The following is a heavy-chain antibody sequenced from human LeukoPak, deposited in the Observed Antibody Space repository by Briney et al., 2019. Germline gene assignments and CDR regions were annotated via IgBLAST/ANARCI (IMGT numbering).Heavy chain of an antibody. CDR2: ITSNSNYI. V-gene: IGHV3-21*01. J-gene: IGHJ6*04. CDR3: AELGITMIGGV. Sequence: GGSLRLSCTASRFTFKTYTMNWVRQAPGKGLEWISSITSNSNYIFYADSLKGRFTISRDNAKNALYLQMNSLRAEDTAVYYCAELGITMIGGVWGKGTTVTISS. CDR1: RFTFKTYT. D-gene: IGHD3-10*02.